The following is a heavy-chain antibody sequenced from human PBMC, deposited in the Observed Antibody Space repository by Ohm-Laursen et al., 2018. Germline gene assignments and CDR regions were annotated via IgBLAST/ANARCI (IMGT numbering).Heavy chain of an antibody. CDR3: ARAMSGGAHDAFDI. Sequence: SLRLSCAASGFTFSSYAMHWVRQAPGKGLQWVAVIWYDGSNKYYVDSVKGRFATSRDNAKNSLYLQMNSLRAEDTAVYYCARAMSGGAHDAFDIWGQGTMVTVSS. V-gene: IGHV3-33*01. CDR1: GFTFSSYA. CDR2: IWYDGSNK. J-gene: IGHJ3*02. D-gene: IGHD1-26*01.